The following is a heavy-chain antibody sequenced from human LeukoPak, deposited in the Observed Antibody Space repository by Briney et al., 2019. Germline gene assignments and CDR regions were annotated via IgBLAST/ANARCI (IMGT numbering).Heavy chain of an antibody. V-gene: IGHV4-34*01. CDR1: GGSFSDYY. J-gene: IGHJ4*02. D-gene: IGHD6-19*01. Sequence: PSETLSLTCAVYGGSFSDYYWSWIRQPPGKGLEWIGEINHSGSTNFNPSLKSRVTISLDTSKNLFSLNLSSVTAADTAVYYCATERYNSGWHFDFWGQGTLVTVSS. CDR2: INHSGST. CDR3: ATERYNSGWHFDF.